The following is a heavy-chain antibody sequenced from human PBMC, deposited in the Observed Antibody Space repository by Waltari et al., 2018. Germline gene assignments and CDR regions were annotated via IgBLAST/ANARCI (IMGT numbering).Heavy chain of an antibody. V-gene: IGHV1-69*12. CDR3: ARDMREYYDFWSGYYKDLYYYYGMDV. Sequence: QVQLVQSGAEVKKPGSSVKVSCKASGGTFSSYAISWVRQVPGQGREWMGGIIPIFGTANYAQKFQGRVTITADESTSTAYMELSSLRSEDTAVYYCARDMREYYDFWSGYYKDLYYYYGMDVWGQGP. D-gene: IGHD3-3*01. CDR1: GGTFSSYA. CDR2: IIPIFGTA. J-gene: IGHJ6*02.